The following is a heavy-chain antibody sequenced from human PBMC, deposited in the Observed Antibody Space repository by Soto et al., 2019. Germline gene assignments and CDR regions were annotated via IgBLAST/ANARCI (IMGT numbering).Heavy chain of an antibody. CDR3: ARGISSSYYGMDV. CDR1: GFTFSSYS. J-gene: IGHJ6*02. Sequence: GGSLRLSCAASGFTFSSYSMNWVRQAPGKGLEWVSSISSSSSYIYYADSVKGRLTISRDNAKNSLYLQMNSLRAEDTAVYYCARGISSSYYGMDVWGQGTTVTVSS. D-gene: IGHD6-6*01. V-gene: IGHV3-21*01. CDR2: ISSSSSYI.